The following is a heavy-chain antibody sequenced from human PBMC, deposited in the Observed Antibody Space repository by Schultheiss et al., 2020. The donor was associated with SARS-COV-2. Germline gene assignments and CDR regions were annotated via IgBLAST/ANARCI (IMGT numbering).Heavy chain of an antibody. D-gene: IGHD6-19*01. J-gene: IGHJ6*02. Sequence: ASVKVSCKASGYTFTGYYMHWVRQAPGQGLEWLGRINPNSGGTNYAQKLQGRVTMTRDTSNSTLYLEVNHVRSDDTAVYYCARGELAVAGACMDVWGQGTTVTVSS. CDR2: INPNSGGT. CDR1: GYTFTGYY. CDR3: ARGELAVAGACMDV. V-gene: IGHV1-2*06.